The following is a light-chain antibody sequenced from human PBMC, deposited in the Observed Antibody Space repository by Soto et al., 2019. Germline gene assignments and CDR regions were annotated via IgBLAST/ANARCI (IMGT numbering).Light chain of an antibody. J-gene: IGKJ5*01. Sequence: AIRMTQSPSSPSASTGDRVTITFRASQGISSYLAWYQHKPGKAPKLLIYAASTLQSGVPSRFSGSGSGTDFTLTISCLQSEDFATYYCQQYYSYPSITFGQGTRLEIK. V-gene: IGKV1-8*01. CDR2: AAS. CDR3: QQYYSYPSIT. CDR1: QGISSY.